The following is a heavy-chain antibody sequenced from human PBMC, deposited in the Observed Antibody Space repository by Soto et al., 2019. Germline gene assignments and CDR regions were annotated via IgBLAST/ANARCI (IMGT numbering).Heavy chain of an antibody. J-gene: IGHJ4*02. V-gene: IGHV3-30*03. CDR2: ISHDGKDK. Sequence: QMQLVESGGGVVQPGRSLRVSCATSGFAFSYYGIHWVRQAPGKGLEWVADISHDGKDKWYADSVKGRFTISRDHSVNTLDLQMNSLRSEDTAVYFCASGEERNGHDTRFDYWRQGTLVTVSS. CDR3: ASGEERNGHDTRFDY. D-gene: IGHD3-10*01. CDR1: GFAFSYYG.